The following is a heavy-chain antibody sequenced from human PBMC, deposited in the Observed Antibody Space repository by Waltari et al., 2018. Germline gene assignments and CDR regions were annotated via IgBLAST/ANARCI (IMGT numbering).Heavy chain of an antibody. V-gene: IGHV3-48*04. CDR2: ISSDSNVI. D-gene: IGHD3-3*02. Sequence: EVQLVESGGGLVKPGGSLRLSCAVSGFTFNNFHMNWVRLAPGRVLEWLSYISSDSNVIYYPDSVRGRFTVSRDNAKSSLFLQMNSLRAEDTAVYYCARELDHIKDDYWGQGTLVTVSS. J-gene: IGHJ4*02. CDR3: ARELDHIKDDY. CDR1: GFTFNNFH.